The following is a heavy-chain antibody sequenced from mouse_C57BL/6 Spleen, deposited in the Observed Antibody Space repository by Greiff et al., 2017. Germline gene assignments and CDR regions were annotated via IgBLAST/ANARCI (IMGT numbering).Heavy chain of an antibody. V-gene: IGHV5-17*01. CDR2: IRSDSSNI. J-gene: IGHJ4*01. D-gene: IGHD2-4*01. CDR1: GFTFSDYG. CDR3: ARRGDYDYAMDY. Sequence: DVMLVESGGGLVKPGGSLKLSCAASGFTFSDYGMHWVRQAPGKGLEWVAYIRSDSSNIYYAETVKGRFTFTIDKTTNTLFLHMTSLRSEDTAIYYCARRGDYDYAMDYWGQGTSVTVSS.